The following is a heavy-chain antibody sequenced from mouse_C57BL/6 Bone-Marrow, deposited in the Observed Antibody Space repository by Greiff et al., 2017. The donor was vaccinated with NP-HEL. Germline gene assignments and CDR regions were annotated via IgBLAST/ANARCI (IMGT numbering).Heavy chain of an antibody. J-gene: IGHJ3*01. CDR2: IYPRSGNT. V-gene: IGHV1-81*01. D-gene: IGHD2-5*01. CDR1: GYTFTSSG. Sequence: QVQLKQSGAELARPGASVKLSCKASGYTFTSSGISWVKQRTGQGLEWIGEIYPRSGNTYYNEKFKGKATLTADKSSITAYMELRSLTSEDSAVYFCARGSYYSNLAWFAYWGQGTLVTVSA. CDR3: ARGSYYSNLAWFAY.